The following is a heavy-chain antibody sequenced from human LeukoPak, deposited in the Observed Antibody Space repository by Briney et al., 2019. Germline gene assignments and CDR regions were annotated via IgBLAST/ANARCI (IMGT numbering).Heavy chain of an antibody. Sequence: SQTLSLTCTVSGGSISSGGYYWSWIRRHPGKGLEWIGYIYYSGSTYYNPSLKSRVTISVDTSKNQFSLKLSSVTAADTAVYYCARVLGDGYNFDRFDPWGQGTLVTVSS. CDR1: GGSISSGGYY. J-gene: IGHJ5*02. V-gene: IGHV4-31*03. CDR2: IYYSGST. D-gene: IGHD5-24*01. CDR3: ARVLGDGYNFDRFDP.